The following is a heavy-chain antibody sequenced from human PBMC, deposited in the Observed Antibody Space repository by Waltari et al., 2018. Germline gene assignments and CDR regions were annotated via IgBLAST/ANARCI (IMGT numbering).Heavy chain of an antibody. J-gene: IGHJ4*02. V-gene: IGHV3-74*01. Sequence: DVQLVESAGALVQLGGSISLPCPASGSCFRTYWNHWVRQAPGKGLEWVSRINPDGSSISHADSVRGRFTMTRDNAKNTLYLQMNSLRVDDTAVYYCTRATAVSFDYWGLGTLVTVSS. CDR1: GSCFRTYW. D-gene: IGHD6-19*01. CDR3: TRATAVSFDY. CDR2: INPDGSSI.